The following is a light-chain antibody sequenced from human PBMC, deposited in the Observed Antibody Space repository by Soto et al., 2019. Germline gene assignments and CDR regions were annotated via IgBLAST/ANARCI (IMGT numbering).Light chain of an antibody. CDR1: QSLSSN. J-gene: IGKJ4*01. V-gene: IGKV3-15*01. CDR3: QQYSHGPRMLS. CDR2: DTS. Sequence: EIVLTQSPATLYVSPGERATLSCRASQSLSSNVAWYQQRPRQAPRLLIYDTSSRASDVPARFSGRGSGTEFTLTIASLQSEGFAVYYCQQYSHGPRMLSFGGGTKVELK.